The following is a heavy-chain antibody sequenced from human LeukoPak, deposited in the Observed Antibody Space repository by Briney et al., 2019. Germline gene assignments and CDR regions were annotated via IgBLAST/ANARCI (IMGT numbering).Heavy chain of an antibody. D-gene: IGHD3-22*01. CDR1: GGTFTSYG. Sequence: ASVKVSCKASGGTFTSYGISWVRQAPGQGLEWMGWISAYNGNTNYAQKLQGRVTMTTDTSTSTAYMELRSLRSDDTAVYYCARALYYYDSSGYYPLGYWGQGTLVTVSS. CDR3: ARALYYYDSSGYYPLGY. V-gene: IGHV1-18*01. CDR2: ISAYNGNT. J-gene: IGHJ4*02.